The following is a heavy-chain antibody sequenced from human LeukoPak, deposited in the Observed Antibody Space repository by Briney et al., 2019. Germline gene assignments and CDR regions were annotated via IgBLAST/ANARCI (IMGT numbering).Heavy chain of an antibody. D-gene: IGHD3-22*01. CDR3: ARDSQYYYDSSGYYLDY. J-gene: IGHJ4*02. CDR1: GGSISSSSYY. Sequence: SETLSLTCTVSGGSISSSSYYRSWIRQPAGKGLEWIGRIYTSGSTNYNPSLKSRVTMSVDTSKNQFSLKLSSVTAADTAVYYCARDSQYYYDSSGYYLDYWGQGTLVTVSS. CDR2: IYTSGST. V-gene: IGHV4-61*02.